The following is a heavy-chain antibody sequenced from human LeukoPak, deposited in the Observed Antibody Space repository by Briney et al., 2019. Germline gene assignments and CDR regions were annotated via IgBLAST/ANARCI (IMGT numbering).Heavy chain of an antibody. Sequence: PGGSLRLSCPASGFTFSSYEMNWVRQAPGKGLEWVSYISSSGSTIYYADSVKGRFTISRDNAKNSLYLAMNSLRAEDTAVYYCAELGITMIGGVWGKGTTVTISS. D-gene: IGHD3-10*02. CDR2: ISSSGSTI. J-gene: IGHJ6*04. CDR3: AELGITMIGGV. CDR1: GFTFSSYE. V-gene: IGHV3-48*03.